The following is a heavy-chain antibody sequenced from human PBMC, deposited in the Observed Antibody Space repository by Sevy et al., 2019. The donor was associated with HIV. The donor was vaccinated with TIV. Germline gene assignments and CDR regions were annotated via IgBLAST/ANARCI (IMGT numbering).Heavy chain of an antibody. V-gene: IGHV3-48*03. CDR2: ITSSGTTI. J-gene: IGHJ4*02. CDR3: ARDLPPSATIVPHFDY. Sequence: GESLKISCAASGFAFSSYDMHWVRQAPGKGLEWVLYITSSGTTINYADSVKGRFTISRDNAKNSLYLQMNSLRVEDTAVYYCARDLPPSATIVPHFDYWGQGTLVTVSS. D-gene: IGHD1-26*01. CDR1: GFAFSSYD.